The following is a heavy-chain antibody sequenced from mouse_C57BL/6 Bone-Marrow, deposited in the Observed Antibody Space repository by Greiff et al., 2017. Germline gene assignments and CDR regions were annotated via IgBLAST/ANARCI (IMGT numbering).Heavy chain of an antibody. CDR2: IHPNSGST. CDR3: ARHYGSSYNY. Sequence: QVQLQQPGAELVKPGASVKLSCKASGYTFTSYWMHWVKQRPGQGLEWIGMIHPNSGSTNYNEKFKSKATLTVDKSSSTAYMQLISLTSEDSAVYYCARHYGSSYNYWGQGTTLTVSS. V-gene: IGHV1-64*01. CDR1: GYTFTSYW. J-gene: IGHJ2*01. D-gene: IGHD1-1*01.